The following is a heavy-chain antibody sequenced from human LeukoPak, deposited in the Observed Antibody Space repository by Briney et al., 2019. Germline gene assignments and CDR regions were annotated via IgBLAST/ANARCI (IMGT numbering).Heavy chain of an antibody. CDR3: ARQRSGYGDYVDY. V-gene: IGHV5-51*01. J-gene: IGHJ4*02. CDR2: IYPGDSDT. D-gene: IGHD4-17*01. Sequence: GESLKISCKASGYSFTSHWIGWVRQMPGKGLEWMGVIYPGDSDTRYSPSFQGRVTISADKSINTAYLQWSSPKASDTAIYYCARQRSGYGDYVDYWGLGTLVTVSS. CDR1: GYSFTSHW.